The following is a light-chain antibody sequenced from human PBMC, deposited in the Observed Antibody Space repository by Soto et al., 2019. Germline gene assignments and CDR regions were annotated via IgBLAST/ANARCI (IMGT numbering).Light chain of an antibody. CDR2: ANS. Sequence: QSVLTQPPSVSGAPGQRVTISCTWSSSNIGAGYDVHWYQQLPGTAPKLLIYANSNRPSGVPDRFSGSRSVTSASLAITGLQAEDEADYYCQSYDSSLSVYVVFGGGTKLTVL. CDR3: QSYDSSLSVYVV. V-gene: IGLV1-40*01. CDR1: SSNIGAGYD. J-gene: IGLJ2*01.